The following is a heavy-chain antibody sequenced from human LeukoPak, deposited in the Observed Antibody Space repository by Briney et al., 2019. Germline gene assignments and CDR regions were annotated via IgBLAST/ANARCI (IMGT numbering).Heavy chain of an antibody. CDR2: INPSGGST. J-gene: IGHJ6*02. Sequence: GASVKVSCKASGYTFTSYYMHWVRQAPGQGLEWMGIINPSGGSTSYAQKFQGRVTMTRDTSTSTVYMELSSLRSEDTAVYYCLAVAGIQPYYYYGMDVWGQGTTVTVSS. D-gene: IGHD6-19*01. CDR3: LAVAGIQPYYYYGMDV. CDR1: GYTFTSYY. V-gene: IGHV1-46*01.